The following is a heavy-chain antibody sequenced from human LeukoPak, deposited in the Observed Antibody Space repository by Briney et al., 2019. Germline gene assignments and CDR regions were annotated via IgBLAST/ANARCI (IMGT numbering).Heavy chain of an antibody. D-gene: IGHD3-10*02. CDR2: IYPGDSDT. CDR3: ARRKSYYYVAGYDAFDI. J-gene: IGHJ3*02. CDR1: GYSFTSYW. Sequence: GESLKISCKGSGYSFTSYWIGWVRQMPGKGLEWMGIIYPGDSDTRYSPSFQGQVTISADKSISTAYLQWSSLKASDTAMYYCARRKSYYYVAGYDAFDIWGQGTMVTVSS. V-gene: IGHV5-51*01.